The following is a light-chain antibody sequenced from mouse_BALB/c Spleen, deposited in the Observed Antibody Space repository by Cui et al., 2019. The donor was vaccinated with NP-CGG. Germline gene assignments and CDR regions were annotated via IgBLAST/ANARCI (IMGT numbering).Light chain of an antibody. CDR2: GTK. J-gene: IGLJ1*01. Sequence: QAVVTQESTLTTSPGETVTLTCRSSTGAVTTSNYANWVQEKPDHLFTGLIGGTKNRAPGVPARFSGSLIGDKAALTITGAPTEDEAIYFCALWYSNHWVFGGGTKLTVL. CDR3: ALWYSNHWV. CDR1: TGAVTTSNY. V-gene: IGLV1*01.